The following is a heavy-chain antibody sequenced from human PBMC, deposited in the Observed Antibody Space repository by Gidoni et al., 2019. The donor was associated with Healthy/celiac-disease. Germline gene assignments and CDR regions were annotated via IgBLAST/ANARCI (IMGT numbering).Heavy chain of an antibody. CDR1: GCTFSSYA. CDR2: ISGSGGST. Sequence: EVQLLESGGGLVQPGGSLRLSCAASGCTFSSYAMSWVRQAPGKGLEWVSAISGSGGSTYYADSVKGRFTISRDNSKNTLYLQMNSLRAEDTAVYYCAKGGVLRFLEWLSATQNQDITDYWGQGTLVTVSS. D-gene: IGHD3-3*01. CDR3: AKGGVLRFLEWLSATQNQDITDY. J-gene: IGHJ4*02. V-gene: IGHV3-23*01.